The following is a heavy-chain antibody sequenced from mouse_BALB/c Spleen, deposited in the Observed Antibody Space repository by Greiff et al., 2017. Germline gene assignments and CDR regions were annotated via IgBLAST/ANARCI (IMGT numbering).Heavy chain of an antibody. J-gene: IGHJ3*01. Sequence: QVQLQQPGAELVKPGAPVKLSCKASGYTFTSYWMNWVKQRPGPGLEWIGRIDPSDSETHYNQKFKDKATLTVDKSSSTAYIQLSSLTSEDSAVYYCARDGYYILYAYWGQGTLVTVSA. CDR2: IDPSDSET. V-gene: IGHV1-69*02. CDR3: ARDGYYILYAY. CDR1: GYTFTSYW. D-gene: IGHD2-3*01.